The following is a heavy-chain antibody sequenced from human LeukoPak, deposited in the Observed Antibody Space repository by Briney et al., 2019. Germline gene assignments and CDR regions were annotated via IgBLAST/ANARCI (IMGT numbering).Heavy chain of an antibody. Sequence: AGGSLRLSCAASGFNFSGYWMHWVRQAPGKGLAWVSRINSDGSDTSYAGSVKGRFTISRDNAKNMLYLQMHSLRVEDTAVYYCARSYCSVGSCYTIFDYWGQGTLVTVSS. J-gene: IGHJ4*02. V-gene: IGHV3-74*01. CDR2: INSDGSDT. CDR3: ARSYCSVGSCYTIFDY. CDR1: GFNFSGYW. D-gene: IGHD2-15*01.